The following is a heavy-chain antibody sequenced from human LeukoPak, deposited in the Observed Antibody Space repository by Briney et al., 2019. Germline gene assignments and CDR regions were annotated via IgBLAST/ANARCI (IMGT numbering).Heavy chain of an antibody. CDR1: GFTVSSNY. CDR2: IYSGGST. Sequence: GGSLRLSCAVSGFTVSSNYMSWVRQAPVKGLEWVSIIYSGGSTYYADSVKGRFTISRDNSKNILYLQMNSLRAEDTALYYCARVGYTETWHSSPPFDYWGQGTLVTVSS. D-gene: IGHD2-15*01. V-gene: IGHV3-66*01. J-gene: IGHJ4*02. CDR3: ARVGYTETWHSSPPFDY.